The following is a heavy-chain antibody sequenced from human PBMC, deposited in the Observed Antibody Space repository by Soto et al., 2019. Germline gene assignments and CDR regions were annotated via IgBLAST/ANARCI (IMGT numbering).Heavy chain of an antibody. J-gene: IGHJ4*02. CDR2: ISGSGRST. CDR1: GFTFSSYA. V-gene: IGHV3-23*01. Sequence: EVQLLESGGGLVQPGGSLRLSCAASGFTFSSYAMSWVRQAPGKGLEWVSAISGSGRSTYYADPVKGRFTISRDNSKNTLYLQLNSLRAEDTAVYYCAKGLRWAYYFDYWGQGTLVTVSS. CDR3: AKGLRWAYYFDY. D-gene: IGHD4-17*01.